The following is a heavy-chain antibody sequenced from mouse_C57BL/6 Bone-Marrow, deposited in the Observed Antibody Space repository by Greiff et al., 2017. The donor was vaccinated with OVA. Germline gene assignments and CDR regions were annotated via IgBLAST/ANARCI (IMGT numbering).Heavy chain of an antibody. V-gene: IGHV1-37*01. CDR2: INPYNGDT. CDR3: ARYGGGGTVVARGYYFDY. D-gene: IGHD1-1*01. Sequence: EVQRVESGPELVKPGASVKISCKASGYSFTGYFMNWVKQSHGKSLEWIGRINPYNGDTFYNQKFKGKATLTVDKSSSTAHMELLSLTSEDFAVYYCARYGGGGTVVARGYYFDYWGQGTTLTVSS. CDR1: GYSFTGYF. J-gene: IGHJ2*01.